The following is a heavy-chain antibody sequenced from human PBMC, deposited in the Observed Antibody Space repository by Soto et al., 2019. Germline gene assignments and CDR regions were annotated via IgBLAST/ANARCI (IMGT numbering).Heavy chain of an antibody. J-gene: IGHJ5*02. CDR3: ARGLSRSSGRYNWFDP. CDR2: IYYSGST. Sequence: SETLSLTCTVSGGSISNYYWSWIRQTPGKGLEWIGYIYYSGSTNYNPSLKSRVTISVDTSKNQFSLKLSSVTAADTAVYYCARGLSRSSGRYNWFDPWGQGTLVTVSS. CDR1: GGSISNYY. D-gene: IGHD6-19*01. V-gene: IGHV4-59*01.